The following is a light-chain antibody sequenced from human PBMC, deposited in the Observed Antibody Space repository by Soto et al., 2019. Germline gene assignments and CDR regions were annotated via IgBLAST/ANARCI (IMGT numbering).Light chain of an antibody. CDR3: CSSAPESTYV. V-gene: IGLV2-23*01. CDR1: SSDVGAYNS. J-gene: IGLJ1*01. Sequence: QSVLAQPASASGSPGQSITISCTGTSSDVGAYNSVSWYQQHPHKAPQVIIYKGTQRPSGVSSRFSGSTSGNAASLTISGLQADDEADYFCCSSAPESTYVFGSGTKVTVL. CDR2: KGT.